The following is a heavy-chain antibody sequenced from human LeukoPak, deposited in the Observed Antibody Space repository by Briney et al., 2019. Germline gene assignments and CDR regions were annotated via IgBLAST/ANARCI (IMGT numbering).Heavy chain of an antibody. J-gene: IGHJ6*03. CDR2: INPNSGGT. CDR3: ARWAQPYHYYYMDV. V-gene: IGHV1-2*02. CDR1: GYTFTSYG. Sequence: ASVKVSCKASGYTFTSYGISWVRQAPGQGLEWMGWINPNSGGTNYAQKFQGRVTMTRDTSISTAYMELSSLRSDDTAVYYCARWAQPYHYYYMDVWGKGTTVTISS.